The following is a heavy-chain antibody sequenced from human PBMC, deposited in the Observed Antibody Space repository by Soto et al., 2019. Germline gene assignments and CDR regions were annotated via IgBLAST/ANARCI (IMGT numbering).Heavy chain of an antibody. CDR3: ARGIFGSGTANVY. D-gene: IGHD3-10*01. Sequence: EVQLVESGGGLVQPGGSLRLSCAASGFTFSGSWMHWVRQAPGKGLVWVSRINGDGSGTSYADFVKGRFTISRDDAKITLFLQMSGLRAEDTAVYYCARGIFGSGTANVYWGQGTLVTVSS. CDR1: GFTFSGSW. J-gene: IGHJ4*02. V-gene: IGHV3-74*01. CDR2: INGDGSGT.